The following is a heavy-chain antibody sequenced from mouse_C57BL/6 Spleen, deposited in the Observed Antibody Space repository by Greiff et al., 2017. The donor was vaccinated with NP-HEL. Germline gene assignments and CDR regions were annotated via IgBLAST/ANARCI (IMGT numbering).Heavy chain of an antibody. CDR3: ARWTTVVAALED. Sequence: VQLQQPGAELVKPGASVKLSCKASGYTFTSYWMHWVKQRPGRGLEWIGRIVPTSGGTKYNEKFKSKATLTVDKPSSTAYMHRSSLTSEDSAVYYCARWTTVVAALEDWGQGTTLTAAS. J-gene: IGHJ2*01. CDR1: GYTFTSYW. D-gene: IGHD1-1*01. V-gene: IGHV1-72*01. CDR2: IVPTSGGT.